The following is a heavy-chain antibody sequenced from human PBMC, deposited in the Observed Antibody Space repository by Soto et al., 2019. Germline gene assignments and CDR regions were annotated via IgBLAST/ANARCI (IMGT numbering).Heavy chain of an antibody. V-gene: IGHV3-30*18. CDR3: AKDGWEWGLLPFRGREFDY. CDR2: ISSDGSHK. D-gene: IGHD1-26*01. CDR1: GFTFSAYA. J-gene: IGHJ4*02. Sequence: QVQLVESGGGVVPPGRSLRLSCAASGFTFSAYAIHWVRQAPGKGLEWVAVISSDGSHKYYADSVKGRFTISRDNSKNTLFLQMNSLRPEDTAVYYCAKDGWEWGLLPFRGREFDYWGQGTLVTVSS.